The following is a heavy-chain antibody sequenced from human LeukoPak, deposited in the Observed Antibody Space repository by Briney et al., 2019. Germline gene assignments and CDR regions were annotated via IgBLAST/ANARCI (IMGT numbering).Heavy chain of an antibody. Sequence: SETLSLTCTVSGGSISSSSYYWGSIRQPPWKGLEWIGSIYYSGSTYYNPSLKSRVTISVDTSKNQFSLKLSSVTAADTAVYYCARGYSSDYFDYWGQGTLVTVSS. CDR3: ARGYSSDYFDY. CDR2: IYYSGST. D-gene: IGHD5-18*01. J-gene: IGHJ4*02. V-gene: IGHV4-39*01. CDR1: GGSISSSSYY.